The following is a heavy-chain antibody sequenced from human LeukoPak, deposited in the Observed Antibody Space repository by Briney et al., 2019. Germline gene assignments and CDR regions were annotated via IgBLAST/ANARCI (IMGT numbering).Heavy chain of an antibody. J-gene: IGHJ4*02. Sequence: PSETLSLTRAVYGGSFSGYYWSWIRQPPGKGLEWIGEINHSGSTNYNPSLKSRVTISVDTSKNQFSLKLSSVTAADTAVCYCARVATWGLLLTNFDYWGQGTLVTVSS. CDR1: GGSFSGYY. CDR3: ARVATWGLLLTNFDY. CDR2: INHSGST. D-gene: IGHD3-22*01. V-gene: IGHV4-34*01.